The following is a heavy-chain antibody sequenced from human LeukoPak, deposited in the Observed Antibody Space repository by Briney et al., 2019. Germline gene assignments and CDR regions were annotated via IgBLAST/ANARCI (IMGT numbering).Heavy chain of an antibody. CDR3: AKDTRDY. Sequence: GGSLRLSCAASGFTFSSHWMSWVRQAPGKGLEWVAIIKQDGREKYYVDSMKGRFTISRDNAKNSLYLQMNSLRAEDTAVYYCAKDTRDYWGQGTLVTVSS. V-gene: IGHV3-7*03. CDR2: IKQDGREK. CDR1: GFTFSSHW. D-gene: IGHD2-2*01. J-gene: IGHJ4*02.